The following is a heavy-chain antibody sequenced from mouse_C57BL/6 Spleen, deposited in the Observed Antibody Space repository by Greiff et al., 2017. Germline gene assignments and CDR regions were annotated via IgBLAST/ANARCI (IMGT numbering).Heavy chain of an antibody. Sequence: VQLQQSGAELVRPGASVKLSCTASGFNIKDYYMHWVKQRPEQGLEWIGKIDPEDGDTEYAPKFQGKATMTADTSSNTAYLQLSSLTSEDTAVYYCTTFITTVVATDYAMDYWGQGTSVTVSS. V-gene: IGHV14-1*01. CDR2: IDPEDGDT. J-gene: IGHJ4*01. CDR3: TTFITTVVATDYAMDY. D-gene: IGHD1-1*01. CDR1: GFNIKDYY.